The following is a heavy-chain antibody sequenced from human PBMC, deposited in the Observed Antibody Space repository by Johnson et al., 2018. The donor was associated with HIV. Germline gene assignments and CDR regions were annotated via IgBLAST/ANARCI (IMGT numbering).Heavy chain of an antibody. CDR3: ARDLRLGAIDAFDI. Sequence: QVQLVESGGGVVQPGGSLRLSCAASGFTFSSYGIHWVRQAPGKGLEWVSAISGSGGSTYYADSVKGRFTISRDNSKNTLYLQMNSLLPEDTAVYYCARDLRLGAIDAFDIWGQGTMVTVSS. CDR1: GFTFSSYG. J-gene: IGHJ3*02. D-gene: IGHD3-9*01. CDR2: ISGSGGST. V-gene: IGHV3-NL1*01.